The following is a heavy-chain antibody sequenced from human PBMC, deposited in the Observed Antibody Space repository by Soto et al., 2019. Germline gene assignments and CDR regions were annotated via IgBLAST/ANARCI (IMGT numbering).Heavy chain of an antibody. CDR3: ARGPGNFDY. V-gene: IGHV4-34*09. J-gene: IGHJ4*02. CDR1: GGSFSGYY. Sequence: SATLSLTCAVYGGSFSGYYWSWIRQPPGKGLEWIGEIYYSGSTNYNPYLKIRVTLSVDTSKNQFSLKLSSVTAADTAVYYCARGPGNFDYWGQGTLVTVSS. CDR2: IYYSGST. D-gene: IGHD1-26*01.